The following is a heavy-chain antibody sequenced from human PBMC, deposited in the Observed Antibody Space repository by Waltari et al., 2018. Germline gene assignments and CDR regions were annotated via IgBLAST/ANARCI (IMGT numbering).Heavy chain of an antibody. CDR1: GGPISSGSYY. D-gene: IGHD3-3*01. V-gene: IGHV4-61*02. J-gene: IGHJ4*02. Sequence: QVQLQESGPGLVKPSQTLSLTCTVSGGPISSGSYYWRWIRQPAGKGLEWIGRIYTSGSTNYNPSLKSRVTISVDTSKNQFSLKLSSVTAADTAVYYCTTVDFWSGYYAYWGQGTLVTVSS. CDR2: IYTSGST. CDR3: TTVDFWSGYYAY.